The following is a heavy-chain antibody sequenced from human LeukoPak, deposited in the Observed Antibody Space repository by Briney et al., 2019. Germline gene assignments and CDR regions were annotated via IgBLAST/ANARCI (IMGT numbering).Heavy chain of an antibody. Sequence: PGGSLRLSCAASGFTLGDYYVSWIRQAPGKGLEWISYISNSRGSATFFADSVKGRFTSSRDNSKNTLYLQMNSLRAEDTAVYYCAKTGAVAGRGRYFDYWGQGTLVTVSS. CDR1: GFTLGDYY. J-gene: IGHJ4*02. V-gene: IGHV3-11*01. CDR2: ISNSRGSAT. D-gene: IGHD6-19*01. CDR3: AKTGAVAGRGRYFDY.